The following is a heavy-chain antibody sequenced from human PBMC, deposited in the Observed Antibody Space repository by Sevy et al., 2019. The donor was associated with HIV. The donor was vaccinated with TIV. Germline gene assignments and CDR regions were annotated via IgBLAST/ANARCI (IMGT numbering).Heavy chain of an antibody. CDR3: ARSDVVIPTPHY. V-gene: IGHV1-69*06. D-gene: IGHD2-21*01. J-gene: IGHJ4*02. CDR1: GGTSSTYG. Sequence: GASVKVSCRASGGTSSTYGLSWVRQAPGQGLEWVGGIIPIFGTTYYAERFQGRVTITADKSTSTAYMELSSLSFEDTAVSYCARSDVVIPTPHYWGQGTLVTVSS. CDR2: IIPIFGTT.